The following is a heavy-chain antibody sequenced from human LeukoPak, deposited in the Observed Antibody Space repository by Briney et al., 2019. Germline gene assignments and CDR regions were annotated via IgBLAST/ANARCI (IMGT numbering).Heavy chain of an antibody. J-gene: IGHJ4*02. V-gene: IGHV1-69*01. CDR3: ARQWLRFNYFDY. CDR1: GGTFSSYA. CDR2: IIPIFGTA. Sequence: ASVKVSCTASGGTFSSYAISWVRQAPGQGLEWMGGIIPIFGTANYAQKLQGRVTITADESTSTAYMELSSLRSEDTAVYYCARQWLRFNYFDYWGQGTLVTVSS. D-gene: IGHD5-12*01.